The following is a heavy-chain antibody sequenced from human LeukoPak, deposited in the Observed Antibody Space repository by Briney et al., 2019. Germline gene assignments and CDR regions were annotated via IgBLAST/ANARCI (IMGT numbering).Heavy chain of an antibody. J-gene: IGHJ6*03. D-gene: IGHD5-18*01. CDR2: IYYSGST. CDR3: ARDRGYGYYYYYYMDV. Sequence: SETLSLTCTVSGGSISSGGYYWSWIRQHPGKGLEWIGYIYYSGSTYYNPSLKSRVTISVDTSKNQFSLKLSSVTAADTAVYYCARDRGYGYYYYYYMDVWGKGTTVTVSS. CDR1: GGSISSGGYY. V-gene: IGHV4-31*03.